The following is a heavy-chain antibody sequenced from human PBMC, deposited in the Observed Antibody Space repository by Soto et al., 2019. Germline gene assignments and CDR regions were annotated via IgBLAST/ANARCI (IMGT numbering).Heavy chain of an antibody. V-gene: IGHV1-2*04. CDR3: ARVPMYSSSGYYYYYGMDV. J-gene: IGHJ6*02. D-gene: IGHD6-6*01. Sequence: GASVKASSKASGYTFTGYYMHWVRQAPGQGLEGMGWINPNSGGTNYAQKFKSWVTMTRDTSISTAYMELSRLRSDDTAVYYCARVPMYSSSGYYYYYGMDVWGQGTTVTVSS. CDR1: GYTFTGYY. CDR2: INPNSGGT.